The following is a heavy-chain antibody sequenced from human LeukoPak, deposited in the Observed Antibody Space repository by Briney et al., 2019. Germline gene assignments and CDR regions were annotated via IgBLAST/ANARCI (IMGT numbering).Heavy chain of an antibody. J-gene: IGHJ4*02. Sequence: WVRQPPGKGLEWVAVISYDGSNKYYADSVKGRFTISRDNSKNTLYLQMNSLRAEDTAVYYCARGHDYVWGSYLKRDYFDYWGQGTLVTVSS. CDR2: ISYDGSNK. D-gene: IGHD3-16*02. V-gene: IGHV3-30-3*01. CDR3: ARGHDYVWGSYLKRDYFDY.